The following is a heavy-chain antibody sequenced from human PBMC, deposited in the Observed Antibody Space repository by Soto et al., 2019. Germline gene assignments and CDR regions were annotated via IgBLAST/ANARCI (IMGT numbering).Heavy chain of an antibody. J-gene: IGHJ6*03. CDR2: INSDGSST. CDR3: ASWSGYGDYETLPPHYYYYYMDV. Sequence: GGSLRLSCAASGFTFSSYWMHWVRQAPGKGLVWVSRINSDGSSTSYADSVKGRFTISRDNAKNTLYLQMNSLRAEDTAVYYCASWSGYGDYETLPPHYYYYYMDVWGKGTTVTVSS. V-gene: IGHV3-74*01. CDR1: GFTFSSYW. D-gene: IGHD4-17*01.